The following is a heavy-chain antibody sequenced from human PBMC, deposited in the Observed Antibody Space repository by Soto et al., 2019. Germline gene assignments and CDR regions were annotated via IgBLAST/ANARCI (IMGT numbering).Heavy chain of an antibody. Sequence: EVQLVESGGGLVKPGGSLRLSCAASGFTFSSYSMNWVRQAPGKGLEWVSSISSSSSYIYYADSVKGRFTISRDNAKNSLYLQMNSLRAEDTAVYYCARGARVNTIFGVVIIEGRLRYWGQGTLVTVSS. CDR3: ARGARVNTIFGVVIIEGRLRY. CDR1: GFTFSSYS. V-gene: IGHV3-21*01. D-gene: IGHD3-3*01. CDR2: ISSSSSYI. J-gene: IGHJ4*02.